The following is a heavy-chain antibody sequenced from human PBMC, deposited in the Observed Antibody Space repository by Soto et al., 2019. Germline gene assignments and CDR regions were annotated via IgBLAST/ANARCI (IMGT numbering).Heavy chain of an antibody. CDR2: IYQTGST. Sequence: SETLSLTCAVSGGSINSGGFSWSWIRQPPGKGLEWIGHIYQTGSTYYNPSLKSRVTLSVDTSNNRFSLKMNSVTAADTAVYYCARTPYGGYFDRWGQGTQVTVSS. CDR3: ARTPYGGYFDR. D-gene: IGHD4-17*01. J-gene: IGHJ4*02. CDR1: GGSINSGGFS. V-gene: IGHV4-30-2*01.